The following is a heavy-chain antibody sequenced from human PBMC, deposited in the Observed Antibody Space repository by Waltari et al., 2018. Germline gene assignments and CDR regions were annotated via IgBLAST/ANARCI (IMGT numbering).Heavy chain of an antibody. Sequence: EVQLVESGGGLVKPGGSLRLSCAASGFTFSSYSMNWVRQAPGKRLKWVSSISSSSSYIYYADSVKGRFTISRDNAKNSLYLQMNSLRAEDTAVYYCAREFLKLYYFDYWGQGTLVTVSS. D-gene: IGHD2-15*01. CDR2: ISSSSSYI. CDR1: GFTFSSYS. V-gene: IGHV3-21*01. CDR3: AREFLKLYYFDY. J-gene: IGHJ4*02.